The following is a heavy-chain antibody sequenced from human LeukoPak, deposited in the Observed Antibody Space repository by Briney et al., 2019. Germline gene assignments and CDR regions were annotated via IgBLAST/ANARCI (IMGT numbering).Heavy chain of an antibody. Sequence: PGGSLRLSCAASGFTFSISAMSWVRQAPGKGLEWVSGISDSGGSTFYADSVEGRFTISRDNSKNTLYLQMNSLRAEDTAVYYCARVPAAILGSYYYYMDVWGKGTTVTISS. V-gene: IGHV3-23*01. J-gene: IGHJ6*03. D-gene: IGHD2-2*01. CDR2: ISDSGGST. CDR3: ARVPAAILGSYYYYMDV. CDR1: GFTFSISA.